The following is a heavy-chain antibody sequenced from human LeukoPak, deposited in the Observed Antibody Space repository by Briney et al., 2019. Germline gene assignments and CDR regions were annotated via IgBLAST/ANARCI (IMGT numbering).Heavy chain of an antibody. CDR3: TRERSTPGINWFDP. Sequence: MTSETLSLTCAVYGESFSAYSWNWIRQSPGKGLEWIGKINHSGSTNYNPSLKSRVTISVDTSKNQTSKRQFSLKLNSVTAADTAVYYCTRERSTPGINWFDPWGQGTLVTVSS. CDR2: INHSGST. J-gene: IGHJ5*02. V-gene: IGHV4-34*01. D-gene: IGHD2-2*01. CDR1: GESFSAYS.